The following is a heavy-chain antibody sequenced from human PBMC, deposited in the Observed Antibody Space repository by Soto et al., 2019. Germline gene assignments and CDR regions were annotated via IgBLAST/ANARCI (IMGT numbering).Heavy chain of an antibody. D-gene: IGHD3-22*01. V-gene: IGHV3-33*01. J-gene: IGHJ4*02. CDR1: GFTFSSYG. CDR2: IWYDGSNK. CDR3: ARDKEGGYDSSGYPDY. Sequence: LRLSCAASGFTFSSYGMHWVRQAPGKGLEWVAVIWYDGSNKYYADSVKGRFTISRDNSKNTLYLQMNSLRAEDTAVYYCARDKEGGYDSSGYPDYWGQGTLVTVSS.